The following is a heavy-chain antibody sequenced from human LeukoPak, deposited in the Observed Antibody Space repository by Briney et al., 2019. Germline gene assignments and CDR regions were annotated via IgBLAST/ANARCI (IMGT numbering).Heavy chain of an antibody. CDR3: ARLYSSGPYFDY. V-gene: IGHV3-30*04. CDR1: GFTFSSYA. CDR2: ISYDGSNK. D-gene: IGHD6-19*01. J-gene: IGHJ4*02. Sequence: PGRSLRLSCAASGFTFSSYAMHWVRQAPGKGLEWVAVISYDGSNKYYADSVKGRFTISRDNPKNTLYLQMNSLRAEDTAVYYCARLYSSGPYFDYWGQGTLVTVSS.